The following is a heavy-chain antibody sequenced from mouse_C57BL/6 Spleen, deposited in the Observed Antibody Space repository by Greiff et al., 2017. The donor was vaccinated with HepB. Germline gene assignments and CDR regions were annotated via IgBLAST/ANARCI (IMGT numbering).Heavy chain of an antibody. D-gene: IGHD1-1*01. CDR2: IDPANGNT. Sequence: VQLKESVAELVRPGASVKLSCTASGFNIKNTYMHWVKQRPEQGLEWIGRIDPANGNTKYAPKFQGKATITADTSSNTAYLQLSSLTSEDTAIYYCARSRGYGSSSFFDCWGQGTPLTVSS. J-gene: IGHJ2*01. CDR1: GFNIKNTY. CDR3: ARSRGYGSSSFFDC. V-gene: IGHV14-3*01.